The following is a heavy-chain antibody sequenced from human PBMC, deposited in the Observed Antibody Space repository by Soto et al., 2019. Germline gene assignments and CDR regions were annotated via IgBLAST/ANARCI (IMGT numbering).Heavy chain of an antibody. CDR2: ISNSGRTI. CDR3: ATVISAPGIHYFDY. D-gene: IGHD6-13*01. CDR1: GFTFSDYY. Sequence: QVQLVESGGGLVKPGGSLRLSCAASGFTFSDYYMSWVRQAPGKGLEWVSYISNSGRTIYYADSVKGRFTISRDNAKNYVYLQMDSLRARDTAFYYGATVISAPGIHYFDYWGQGTLVTDSS. V-gene: IGHV3-11*01. J-gene: IGHJ4*02.